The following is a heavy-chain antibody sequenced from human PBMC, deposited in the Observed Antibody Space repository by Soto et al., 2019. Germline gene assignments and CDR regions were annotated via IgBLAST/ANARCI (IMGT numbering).Heavy chain of an antibody. Sequence: SETLSLTCTVSGGSISSGDYYWSWIRQPPGKGLEWIGYINYSGSTNYNPSLKSRVTISVDTSKNQFSLKLSSVTAADTAVYYCARGRQYYGSGSYYKSAPFDYWGQGTLVTVSS. D-gene: IGHD3-10*01. J-gene: IGHJ4*02. V-gene: IGHV4-30-4*01. CDR1: GGSISSGDYY. CDR3: ARGRQYYGSGSYYKSAPFDY. CDR2: INYSGST.